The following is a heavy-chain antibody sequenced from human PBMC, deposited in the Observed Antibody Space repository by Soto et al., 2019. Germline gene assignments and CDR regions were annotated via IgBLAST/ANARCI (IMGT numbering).Heavy chain of an antibody. V-gene: IGHV3-48*01. Sequence: GGSLRLSCAASGFTFSSYAMTWVRQAPGKGLEWVSGISSSSSTIYYADSVKGRFTISRDNAKNSLYLQMNSLRAEDTAVYYCARDKGRSPLDYWGQGTLVTVSS. D-gene: IGHD2-15*01. CDR3: ARDKGRSPLDY. CDR2: ISSSSSTI. J-gene: IGHJ4*02. CDR1: GFTFSSYA.